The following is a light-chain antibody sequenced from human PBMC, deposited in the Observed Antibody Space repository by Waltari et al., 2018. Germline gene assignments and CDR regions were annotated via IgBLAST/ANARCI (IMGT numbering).Light chain of an antibody. J-gene: IGKJ5*01. CDR1: QSIDRY. V-gene: IGKV1-39*01. CDR3: QQSYSTPIT. Sequence: DIQMTQSPPSLSTSVGDRVTITCRASQSIDRYLNWYQPKPGQAPKLLICAASTLQTGVPSRFSGGGSGTDGALTISSLQPEDFGTYYCQQSYSTPITVGQGTRLEIK. CDR2: AAS.